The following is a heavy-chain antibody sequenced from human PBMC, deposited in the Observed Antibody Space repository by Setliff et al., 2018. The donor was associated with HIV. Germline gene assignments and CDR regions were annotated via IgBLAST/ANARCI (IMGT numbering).Heavy chain of an antibody. CDR1: GASITSGSFY. J-gene: IGHJ5*01. CDR3: ARTTYSGSYFNDS. Sequence: SETLSLTCTVSGASITSGSFYWSWIRQPAGKGLEWIGRVYTSGTTNYNPSLKSRVTISVDTSKNQFSLKLSSVTAADTALYYCARTTYSGSYFNDSWGQGTLVTVSS. CDR2: VYTSGTT. D-gene: IGHD1-26*01. V-gene: IGHV4-61*02.